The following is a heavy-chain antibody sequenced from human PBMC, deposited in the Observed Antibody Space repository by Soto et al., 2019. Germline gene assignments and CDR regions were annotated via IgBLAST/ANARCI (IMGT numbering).Heavy chain of an antibody. V-gene: IGHV1-69*02. Sequence: QVQLVQSGAEVKKPGSSVKVSCKASGGTFSSYTISWVRQAPGQGLEWMGRIIPILGIANYAQKFQGRVTITADKSTSTAYMELSSLRSDDTAVYYCARMWGEREWEPPNDYWGQGTLVTVSS. D-gene: IGHD1-26*01. CDR2: IIPILGIA. CDR1: GGTFSSYT. J-gene: IGHJ4*02. CDR3: ARMWGEREWEPPNDY.